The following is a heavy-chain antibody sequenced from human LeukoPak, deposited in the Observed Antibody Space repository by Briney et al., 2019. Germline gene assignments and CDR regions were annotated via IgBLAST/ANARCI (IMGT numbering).Heavy chain of an antibody. D-gene: IGHD2-21*02. CDR3: AKDGCGGDCYFDS. Sequence: GRSLRLSCAVSGFPFDVYAMHWVRQAPGKGLEWVSGISWNSVSIGYADSVKGRFTISRDNAKNSLYLQMNSLRAEDMALYYCAKDGCGGDCYFDSWGQGTLVTVSS. J-gene: IGHJ4*02. CDR2: ISWNSVSI. CDR1: GFPFDVYA. V-gene: IGHV3-9*03.